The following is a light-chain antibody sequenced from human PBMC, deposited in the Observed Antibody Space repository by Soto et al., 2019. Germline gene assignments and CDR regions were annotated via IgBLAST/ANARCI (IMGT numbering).Light chain of an antibody. J-gene: IGKJ5*01. CDR1: QSVSSY. CDR2: DAS. CDR3: QQRANWPIT. Sequence: EIVLTQSPATLSLSPGERATLSCRASQSVSSYLVWYQQKPGQAPRLLISDASNRATGVPARFSGSGSGTDSTLTISSLEPEDFAVYYCQQRANWPITFGQGTRLEIK. V-gene: IGKV3-11*01.